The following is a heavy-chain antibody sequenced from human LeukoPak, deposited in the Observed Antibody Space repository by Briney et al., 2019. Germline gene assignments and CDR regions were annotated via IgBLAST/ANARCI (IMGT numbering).Heavy chain of an antibody. J-gene: IGHJ3*02. CDR1: GFTFSTYV. V-gene: IGHV3-23*01. D-gene: IGHD2-2*01. CDR2: ISGSGGSI. Sequence: PGGSLRLSCAASGFTFSTYVMNWVRQAPGKGLEWVSGISGSGGSIYYADSVKGRFTISRDNSKNTLYLQMNSLRAEDTAVYYCAKGGTSWSDGFDIWGQGTMVTVSS. CDR3: AKGGTSWSDGFDI.